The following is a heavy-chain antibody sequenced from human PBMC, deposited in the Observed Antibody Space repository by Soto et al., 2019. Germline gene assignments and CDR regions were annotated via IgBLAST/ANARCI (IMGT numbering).Heavy chain of an antibody. CDR2: IIPIFGTA. CDR3: ARAGDGGYSSSSSFDY. V-gene: IGHV1-69*01. CDR1: GGTFSSYA. J-gene: IGHJ4*02. Sequence: QVQLVQSGAEVKKPGSSVKVSCKASGGTFSSYAISWVRQAPGQGLEWMGGIIPIFGTANYAQKFQGRVTITADESTRTVYMGLSSLRSEDTAVYYCARAGDGGYSSSSSFDYGGQGTLVTVSA. D-gene: IGHD6-6*01.